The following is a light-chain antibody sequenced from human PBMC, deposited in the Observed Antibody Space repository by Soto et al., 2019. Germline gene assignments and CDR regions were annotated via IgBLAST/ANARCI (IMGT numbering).Light chain of an antibody. J-gene: IGKJ1*01. V-gene: IGKV1-39*01. Sequence: DIQMTQSPSSLSASVEDRVIITCRASQSISNHLNWYQQKPGKAPKLLIYDASTLASGVPSRFRGRGSGTDFTLTISSLQSEDFATYYCQQSYSTLWTFGQGTKVDIK. CDR2: DAS. CDR3: QQSYSTLWT. CDR1: QSISNH.